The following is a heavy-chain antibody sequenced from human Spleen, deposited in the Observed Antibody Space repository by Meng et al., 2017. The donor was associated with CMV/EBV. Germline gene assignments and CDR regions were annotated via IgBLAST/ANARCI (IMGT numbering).Heavy chain of an antibody. D-gene: IGHD2-2*01. Sequence: FSSYGMHWVRQAPGKGLEWVAAISYDGSTKYYADSVKGRFTISRDNSKNTLYLQMNSLRAEDTAVYYCARWRKIGYCSSTSCWGYFDYWGQGTLVTVSS. V-gene: IGHV3-30*19. CDR1: FSSYG. CDR2: ISYDGSTK. J-gene: IGHJ4*02. CDR3: ARWRKIGYCSSTSCWGYFDY.